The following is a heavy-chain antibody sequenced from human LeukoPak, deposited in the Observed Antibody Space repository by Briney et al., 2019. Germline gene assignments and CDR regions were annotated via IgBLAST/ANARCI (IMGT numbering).Heavy chain of an antibody. V-gene: IGHV3-23*01. J-gene: IGHJ4*02. Sequence: GGSLRLSCAASGFTFSSYAMSWVRQAPGKGLEWVSSISGRGGSTYYADSVKGRFTISRDNSKNTLYLQMNSLRAEDTAVYYCAKDFWSDYYSGYFDYWGQGTLVTVSS. CDR1: GFTFSSYA. D-gene: IGHD3-3*01. CDR2: ISGRGGST. CDR3: AKDFWSDYYSGYFDY.